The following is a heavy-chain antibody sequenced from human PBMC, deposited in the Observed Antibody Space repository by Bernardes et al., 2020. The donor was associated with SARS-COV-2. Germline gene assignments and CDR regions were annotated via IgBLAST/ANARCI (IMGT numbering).Heavy chain of an antibody. CDR2: ISTYNGTT. D-gene: IGHD1-26*01. Sequence: KASGYSFTTYGITWVRQAPGKGLEWLGWISTYNGTTALAEKVQGRFTMTTDTSTTTAYMELRSLRSNDTAVYYCARSWDDEGLDYWGQGTLVNVLS. CDR3: ARSWDDEGLDY. CDR1: GYSFTTYG. V-gene: IGHV1-18*01. J-gene: IGHJ4*02.